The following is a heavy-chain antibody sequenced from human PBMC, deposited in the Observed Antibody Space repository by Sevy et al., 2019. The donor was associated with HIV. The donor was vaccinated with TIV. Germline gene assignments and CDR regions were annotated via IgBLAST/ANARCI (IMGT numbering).Heavy chain of an antibody. CDR2: IHASGST. V-gene: IGHV4-61*02. CDR3: ARERGSNILTLGLDF. Sequence: SETLSLTCTVSAGSISSDSYFWNWIRQPAGKGLEWIGRIHASGSTIYNPSLKSRVTMSVDKSKSQFSLRLTPVTAADSAVYFCARERGSNILTLGLDFWGQGSLVTVSS. D-gene: IGHD3-9*01. J-gene: IGHJ4*02. CDR1: AGSISSDSYF.